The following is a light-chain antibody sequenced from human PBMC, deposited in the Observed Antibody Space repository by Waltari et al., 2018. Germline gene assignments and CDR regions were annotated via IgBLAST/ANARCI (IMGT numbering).Light chain of an antibody. J-gene: IGLJ2*01. CDR2: MND. V-gene: IGLV1-47*01. Sequence: QSVLTQPPSASGAPGQWVTISCSGSTSNIGHNYVYWYQKLPGTAPKLLVSMNDRRPSGVPDRYSGSKSGTSASLAISGLRSEDEADYYCASWDGALTGVVFGGGTRLTVL. CDR1: TSNIGHNY. CDR3: ASWDGALTGVV.